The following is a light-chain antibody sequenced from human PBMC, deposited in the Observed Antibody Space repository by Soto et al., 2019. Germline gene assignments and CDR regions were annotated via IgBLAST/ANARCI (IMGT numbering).Light chain of an antibody. J-gene: IGKJ4*01. CDR2: DAA. CDR1: QSISHY. V-gene: IGKV3-11*01. CDR3: QHRKNWLLT. Sequence: EIVLTQSPATLSLSPGEGATLSCRASQSISHYLAWYQQKPGQAPRLLIYDAANSATGIPARFSGSGSGTDFTLTISSLEPEDFAVYWCQHRKNWLLTFGGGTKVEVK.